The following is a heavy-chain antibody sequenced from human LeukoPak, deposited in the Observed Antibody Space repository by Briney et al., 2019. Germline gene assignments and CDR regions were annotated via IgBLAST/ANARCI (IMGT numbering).Heavy chain of an antibody. J-gene: IGHJ4*02. V-gene: IGHV4-38-2*01. Sequence: SSETLSLTCAVSGYSISSGYYWGWIRQPPGKGLEWIGSIYYSGSTYYNPSLKSRVTISVDTSKNQFSLKLSSVTAADTAVYYCARHARITMIVVVFDYWGQGTLVTVSS. CDR2: IYYSGST. D-gene: IGHD3-22*01. CDR3: ARHARITMIVVVFDY. CDR1: GYSISSGYY.